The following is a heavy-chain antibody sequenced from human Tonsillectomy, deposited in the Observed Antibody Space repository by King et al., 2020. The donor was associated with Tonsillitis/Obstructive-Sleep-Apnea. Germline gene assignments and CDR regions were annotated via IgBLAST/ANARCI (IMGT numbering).Heavy chain of an antibody. V-gene: IGHV3-11*05. CDR2: ISSSSSYT. Sequence: VQLVESGGGLVKPGGSLRLSCAASGFTFSDYYVSWIRQAPGKGLEWVSYISSSSSYTNYADSVKGRFTISRDYAKNSLYLQMNSLRAEDTAVYYCARGGCTKGVCYSGVHYYYYYMDVWGKGTTVTVSS. J-gene: IGHJ6*03. CDR1: GFTFSDYY. D-gene: IGHD2-8*01. CDR3: ARGGCTKGVCYSGVHYYYYYMDV.